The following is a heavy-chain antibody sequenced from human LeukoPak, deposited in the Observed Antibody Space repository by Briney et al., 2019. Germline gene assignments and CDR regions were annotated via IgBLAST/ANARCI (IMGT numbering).Heavy chain of an antibody. V-gene: IGHV3-30-3*01. CDR1: GFTFSSYA. Sequence: GGSLRLSCAASGFTFSSYAMHWVRQAPGKGLEWVAVISYDGSNKYYADSVKGRFTISRDNSKNTLYLQMNSLRAEDTAVYYCATLYYDFWSGPLVGLPTSFDYWGQGTLVTVSS. D-gene: IGHD3-3*01. CDR3: ATLYYDFWSGPLVGLPTSFDY. J-gene: IGHJ4*02. CDR2: ISYDGSNK.